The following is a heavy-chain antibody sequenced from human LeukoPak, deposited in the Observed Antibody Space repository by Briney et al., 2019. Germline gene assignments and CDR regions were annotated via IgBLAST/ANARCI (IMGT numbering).Heavy chain of an antibody. CDR3: ASPRMIRGTITTPFDY. CDR2: IKQDGSEK. CDR1: GFTFSSYE. V-gene: IGHV3-7*01. J-gene: IGHJ4*02. Sequence: GGSLRLSCAASGFTFSSYEMSWVRQAPGKGLEWVANIKQDGSEKYFVDSVKGRFTISRDNAKNSLYLQMNSLRAEDTAIYYCASPRMIRGTITTPFDYWGQGILVTVSS. D-gene: IGHD3-10*01.